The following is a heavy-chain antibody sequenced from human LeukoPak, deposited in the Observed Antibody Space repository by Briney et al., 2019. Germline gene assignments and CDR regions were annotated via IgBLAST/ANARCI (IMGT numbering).Heavy chain of an antibody. CDR3: ARDPAATADY. V-gene: IGHV4-38-2*02. Sequence: PSETLSLTCTVSGYSISSGYYWGWIRQPPGKGLEWIGSIYHSGSTYYNPFLKSRVTISVDTSKNQFSLKLSSVTAADTAVYYCARDPAATADYWGQGTLVTVSS. CDR2: IYHSGST. D-gene: IGHD2-15*01. CDR1: GYSISSGYY. J-gene: IGHJ4*02.